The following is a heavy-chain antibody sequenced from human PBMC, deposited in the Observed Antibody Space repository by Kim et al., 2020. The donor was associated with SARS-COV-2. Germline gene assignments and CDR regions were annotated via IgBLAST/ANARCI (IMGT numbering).Heavy chain of an antibody. D-gene: IGHD6-6*01. CDR3: ARLCLAARSIYMDV. CDR1: GGSFSGYY. V-gene: IGHV4-34*01. J-gene: IGHJ6*03. CDR2: INHSGST. Sequence: SETLSLTCAVYGGSFSGYYWSWIRQPPGKGLEWIGEINHSGSTNYNPSLKSRVTISVDTSKNQFSLKLSSVTAADTAVYYCARLCLAARSIYMDVWGKGTTVTVSS.